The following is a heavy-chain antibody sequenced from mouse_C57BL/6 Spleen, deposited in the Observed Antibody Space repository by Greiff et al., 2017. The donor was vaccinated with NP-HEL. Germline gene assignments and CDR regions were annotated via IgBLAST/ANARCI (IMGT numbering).Heavy chain of an antibody. CDR3: ARPDYYGSRTPGYFDV. CDR2: ISSGSSTI. Sequence: EVKVVESGGGLVKPGGSLKLSCAASGFTFSDYGMHWVRPAPEKGLEWVAYISSGSSTIYYADTVKGRFTISRDNAKNTLFLQMTSLRSEDTAMYYCARPDYYGSRTPGYFDVWGTGTTVTVSS. V-gene: IGHV5-17*01. CDR1: GFTFSDYG. D-gene: IGHD1-1*01. J-gene: IGHJ1*03.